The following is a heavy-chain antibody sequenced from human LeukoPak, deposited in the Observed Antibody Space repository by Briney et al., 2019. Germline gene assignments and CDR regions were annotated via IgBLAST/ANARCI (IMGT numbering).Heavy chain of an antibody. CDR3: ARSGDGDFDS. D-gene: IGHD1-26*01. CDR1: GFTFSAYW. CDR2: ITGDGSNT. V-gene: IGHV3-74*01. Sequence: GGSLRLSCAASGFTFSAYWMHWVRQGPGKGLLWVSHITGDGSNTNYADSVKGRFTISRDNAKNTLYLQLNSLRPEDSAVYYCARSGDGDFDSWGQGTLVTVS. J-gene: IGHJ4*02.